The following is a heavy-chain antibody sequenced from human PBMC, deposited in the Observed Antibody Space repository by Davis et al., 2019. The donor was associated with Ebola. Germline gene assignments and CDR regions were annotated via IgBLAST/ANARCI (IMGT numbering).Heavy chain of an antibody. V-gene: IGHV3-21*01. CDR3: ARDPPYYDFWSGYLGY. CDR2: ITWSSNYL. CDR1: GFTFNSYE. Sequence: GESLKISCAASGFTFNSYEMNWVRQTPGKGLEWVSSITWSSNYLYYGDSVKGRFAISRDNGKNSLYLQMTSLGAEDTAVYYCARDPPYYDFWSGYLGYWGQGTLVTVSS. D-gene: IGHD3-3*01. J-gene: IGHJ4*02.